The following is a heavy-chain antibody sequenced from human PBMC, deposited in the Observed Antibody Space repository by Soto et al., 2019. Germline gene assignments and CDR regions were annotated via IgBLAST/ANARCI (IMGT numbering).Heavy chain of an antibody. Sequence: GASVKVSCKASGGTFSSYAISWVRQAPGQGLEWMGGIIPIFGTANYAQKFQGRVTITADESTSTAYMELSSLRSEDTAVYYCARDGDSGSDCNWFDPWGQGTLVTVSS. V-gene: IGHV1-69*13. CDR3: ARDGDSGSDCNWFDP. CDR1: GGTFSSYA. J-gene: IGHJ5*02. CDR2: IIPIFGTA. D-gene: IGHD3-22*01.